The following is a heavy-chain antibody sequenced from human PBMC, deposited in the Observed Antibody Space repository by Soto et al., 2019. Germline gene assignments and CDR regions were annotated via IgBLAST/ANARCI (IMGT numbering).Heavy chain of an antibody. Sequence: QLQLQESGPGLVKPSETLSLTCTVSGGSISSSSYYWGWIRQPPGKGLEWIGSIYYSGSTYYNPSLKSRVTISVDTSKNQFSLKLSSVTAADTAVYYCARRPVTTRALSAFDIWGQGTMVTVSS. D-gene: IGHD4-17*01. J-gene: IGHJ3*02. CDR2: IYYSGST. CDR1: GGSISSSSYY. V-gene: IGHV4-39*01. CDR3: ARRPVTTRALSAFDI.